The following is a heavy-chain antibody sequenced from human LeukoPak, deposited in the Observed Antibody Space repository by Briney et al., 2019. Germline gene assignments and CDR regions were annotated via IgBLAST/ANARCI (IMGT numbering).Heavy chain of an antibody. CDR3: ARGGGYCTNGVCLLNWFDP. J-gene: IGHJ5*02. D-gene: IGHD2-8*01. CDR1: GGSISSYY. Sequence: SETLSLPYTVAGGSISSYYWSWIRKPPGKELEWIGYIYYSGSNNYNPSLKSRVTISVDTSKNQFSLKLSSVTAADTAVYYCARGGGYCTNGVCLLNWFDPWGQGTLVTVSS. V-gene: IGHV4-59*01. CDR2: IYYSGSN.